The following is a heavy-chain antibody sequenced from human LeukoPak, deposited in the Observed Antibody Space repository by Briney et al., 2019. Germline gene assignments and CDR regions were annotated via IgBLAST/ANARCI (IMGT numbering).Heavy chain of an antibody. CDR1: GGTFSSYA. Sequence: SVKVSCKASGGTFSSYAISWVRQAPGQGLEWMGGIIPIFGTANYAQKFQGRVTITTDESTSTAYMELSSLRSEDTVVYYCASLGYYYGVPWGQGTLVTVSS. D-gene: IGHD3-10*01. CDR3: ASLGYYYGVP. CDR2: IIPIFGTA. J-gene: IGHJ5*02. V-gene: IGHV1-69*05.